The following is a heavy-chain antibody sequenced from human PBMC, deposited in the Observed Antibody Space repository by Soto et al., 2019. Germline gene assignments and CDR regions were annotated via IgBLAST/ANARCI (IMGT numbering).Heavy chain of an antibody. CDR1: GFTFSSYA. CDR3: AKGTGEYSGYESFDY. CDR2: ISGSGGST. D-gene: IGHD5-12*01. J-gene: IGHJ4*02. Sequence: GGSLRLSCAASGFTFSSYAMSWVRQAPGKGLEWVSAISGSGGSTYYADSVKGRFTISRDNSKNTLYLQMNSLRAEDTAVYYCAKGTGEYSGYESFDYWGQGTLVTVSS. V-gene: IGHV3-23*01.